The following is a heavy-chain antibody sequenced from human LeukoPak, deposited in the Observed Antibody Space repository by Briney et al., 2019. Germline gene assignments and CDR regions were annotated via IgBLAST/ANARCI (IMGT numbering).Heavy chain of an antibody. J-gene: IGHJ4*02. CDR3: VRDGGTAAAGTHHFDY. CDR1: GFTFTAYS. CDR2: ITSSSAER. V-gene: IGHV3-21*05. Sequence: GGSLRLACAASGFTFTAYSMNWVRQAPGKGLEWVSHITSSSAERYYTHSVKGRFTISRDNAKNSLYLQMNSLGAEDTAVYYCVRDGGTAAAGTHHFDYWGRGILVTVSS. D-gene: IGHD6-13*01.